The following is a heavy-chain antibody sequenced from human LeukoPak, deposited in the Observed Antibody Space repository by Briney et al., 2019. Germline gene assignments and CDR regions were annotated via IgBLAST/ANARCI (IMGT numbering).Heavy chain of an antibody. CDR2: IYSGGST. J-gene: IGHJ4*02. CDR3: ARESGSVTSEVDFDY. Sequence: GGSLRLSCAASGFTVSSNYMSWVRQAPGKGLEWVSVIYSGGSTYYADSVKGRFTISRDNAKNSLYLQMNSLRAEDTAVYYCARESGSVTSEVDFDYWGQGTLVTVSS. CDR1: GFTVSSNY. V-gene: IGHV3-66*01. D-gene: IGHD4-17*01.